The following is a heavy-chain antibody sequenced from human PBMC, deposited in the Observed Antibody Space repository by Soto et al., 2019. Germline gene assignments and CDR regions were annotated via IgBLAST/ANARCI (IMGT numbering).Heavy chain of an antibody. D-gene: IGHD1-26*01. CDR1: GYTLTELS. CDR2: FDPEDGET. J-gene: IGHJ6*02. Sequence: ASVKVSCKVSGYTLTELSMHWVRQAPGKGLEWMGGFDPEDGETIYAQKFQGRVTMTEDTSTGTAYMELSSLRSDDTAVYYCARDVPREGLTHYYYYYGMDVWGQGTTVTVSS. CDR3: ARDVPREGLTHYYYYYGMDV. V-gene: IGHV1-24*01.